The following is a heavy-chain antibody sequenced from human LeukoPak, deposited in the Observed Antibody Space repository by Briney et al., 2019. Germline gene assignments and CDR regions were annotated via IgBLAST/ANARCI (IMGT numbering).Heavy chain of an antibody. CDR1: GYTFTSYY. V-gene: IGHV1-2*02. CDR3: ARDKIPGCYGY. D-gene: IGHD3-16*01. Sequence: ASVKVSCKASGYTFTSYYMHWVRQAPGQGLEWMGWINPNSGGTNYAQKFQGRVTMTRDTSISTAYMELSRLRSGDTAVYYCARDKIPGCYGYWGQGTLVTVSS. CDR2: INPNSGGT. J-gene: IGHJ4*02.